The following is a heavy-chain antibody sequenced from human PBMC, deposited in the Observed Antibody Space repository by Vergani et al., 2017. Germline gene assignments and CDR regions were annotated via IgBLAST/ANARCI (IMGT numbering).Heavy chain of an antibody. J-gene: IGHJ6*02. CDR3: AKAETALITDYYYGMDV. V-gene: IGHV3-30*02. D-gene: IGHD5-18*01. CDR2: IHYDSSDT. CDR1: GFSFPGYA. Sequence: VQLLESGGGLVQPGGSLRLSCEASGFSFPGYAMSWVRQAPGKGLEWVAFIHYDSSDTHYLDSVKGRFTISRDNSKSTLYLQMSSLRAEDTGVYYCAKAETALITDYYYGMDVWGQGTTVIVS.